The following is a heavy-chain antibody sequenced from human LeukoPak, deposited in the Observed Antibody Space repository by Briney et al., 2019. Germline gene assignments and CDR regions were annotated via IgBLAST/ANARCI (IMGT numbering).Heavy chain of an antibody. J-gene: IGHJ4*02. CDR3: ARGLGGYYGSGSRIDY. CDR2: INHSGST. V-gene: IGHV4-34*01. CDR1: GGSFSGYY. Sequence: PSETLSLTCAVYGGSFSGYYWSWIRQPPGKGLEWIGEINHSGSTNYNPSLKSRVIISVDTSKNQFSLKLSSVTAADTAVYYCARGLGGYYGSGSRIDYWGQGTLVTVSS. D-gene: IGHD3-10*01.